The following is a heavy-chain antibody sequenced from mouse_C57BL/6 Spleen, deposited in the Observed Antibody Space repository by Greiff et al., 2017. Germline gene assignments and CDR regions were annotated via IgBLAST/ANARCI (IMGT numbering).Heavy chain of an antibody. CDR3: AKEPLYYGSYGVAMDY. CDR1: GYTFTDYY. CDR2: LFPGSGST. D-gene: IGHD2-1*01. J-gene: IGHJ4*01. Sequence: QVQLKQSGPELVKPGASVKISCKASGYTFTDYYINWVKQTPGQGLEWIGWLFPGSGSTYYNEKFKGKATLTVDKSSSTASMLLSSLTSENSAVFCCAKEPLYYGSYGVAMDYWGQGTSVTVSA. V-gene: IGHV1-75*01.